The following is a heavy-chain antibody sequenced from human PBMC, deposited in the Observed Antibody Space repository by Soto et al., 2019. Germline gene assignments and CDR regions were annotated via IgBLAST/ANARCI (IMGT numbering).Heavy chain of an antibody. CDR3: AGTDDCGDYGECYFYYRDV. CDR2: INHSGST. V-gene: IGHV4-34*01. Sequence: PSETLSLTCAVYGGSFSGYYWSWIRQPPGKGLEWIGEINHSGSTNYNPSLKSRVTISVDTSKNQISLKLSSVTAADTAVYFCAGTDDCGDYGECYFYYRDVWGKVTTVTVSS. CDR1: GGSFSGYY. D-gene: IGHD4-17*01. J-gene: IGHJ6*03.